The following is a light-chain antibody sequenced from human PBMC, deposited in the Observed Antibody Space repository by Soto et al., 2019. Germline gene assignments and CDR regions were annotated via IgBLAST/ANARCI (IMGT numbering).Light chain of an antibody. V-gene: IGLV1-40*01. Sequence: QSVLTQPPSVSGAPGQRVTISCTGSSSNIGAGYYVHWYQQLPGIAPKLLIYGNDNRPSGVPDRFSGSKSGTSASLAITGLQAEDEADDYCQSYDSGLSGVVFGGGTKLTVL. CDR2: GND. J-gene: IGLJ2*01. CDR3: QSYDSGLSGVV. CDR1: SSNIGAGYY.